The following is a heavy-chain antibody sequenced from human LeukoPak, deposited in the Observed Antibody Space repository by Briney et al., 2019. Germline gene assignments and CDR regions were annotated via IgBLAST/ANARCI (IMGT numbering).Heavy chain of an antibody. D-gene: IGHD2-2*02. CDR1: GGSISSGGYY. V-gene: IGHV4-31*03. CDR2: IYYSGST. J-gene: IGHJ4*02. Sequence: SQTLSLTCTVSGGSISSGGYYWSWLRQHPGKGLEWIGYIYYSGSTYYNPSLKSRFTISVDTSKNQFSLKLSSVTAADTAVYYCARVRYCSSTSCYTHDYWGQGTLVTVSS. CDR3: ARVRYCSSTSCYTHDY.